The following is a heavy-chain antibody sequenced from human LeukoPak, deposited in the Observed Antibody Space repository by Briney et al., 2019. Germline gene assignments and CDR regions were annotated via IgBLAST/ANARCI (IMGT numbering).Heavy chain of an antibody. J-gene: IGHJ6*02. CDR1: GFTFSSYA. CDR3: AKDQLTTEYYYGMDV. CDR2: ISGSGGST. Sequence: GASLRLSCAVSGFTFSSYAMSWVRQAPGKGLEWVSAISGSGGSTYYADSVKGRFTISRDNSKNTLYLQMNSLRAEDTAVYYCAKDQLTTEYYYGMDVWGQGTTVTVSS. V-gene: IGHV3-23*01. D-gene: IGHD3-3*01.